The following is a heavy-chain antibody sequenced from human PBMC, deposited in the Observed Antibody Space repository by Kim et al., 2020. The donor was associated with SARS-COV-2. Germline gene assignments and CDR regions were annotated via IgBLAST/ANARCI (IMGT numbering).Heavy chain of an antibody. CDR1: GFTFSSYA. V-gene: IGHV3-33*06. D-gene: IGHD5-18*01. J-gene: IGHJ4*02. CDR2: IWYDGSNK. Sequence: GGSLRLSCAASGFTFSSYAMHWVRQAPGKGLEWVAVIWYDGSNKYYADSVKGRFTISRDNSKNTLYLQMNSLRAEDTAVYYCAKDVRRGYSYGGGDYWGQGTLVTVSS. CDR3: AKDVRRGYSYGGGDY.